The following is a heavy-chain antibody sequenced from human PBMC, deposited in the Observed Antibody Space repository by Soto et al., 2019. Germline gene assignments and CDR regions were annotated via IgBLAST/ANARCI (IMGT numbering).Heavy chain of an antibody. CDR1: GFTFSGSA. CDR3: TSKQYSGYDLDAFDI. CDR2: IRSKANSYAT. J-gene: IGHJ3*02. D-gene: IGHD5-12*01. Sequence: GGSLRLSCAASGFTFSGSAMHWVRQASGKGLEWVGRIRSKANSYATAYAASVKGMFTISRDDSKNTAYLQMNSLKTEDTAVDYCTSKQYSGYDLDAFDIWGQGTMVTVSS. V-gene: IGHV3-73*01.